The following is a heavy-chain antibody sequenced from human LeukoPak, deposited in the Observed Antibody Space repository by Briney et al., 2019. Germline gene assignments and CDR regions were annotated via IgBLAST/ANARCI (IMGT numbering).Heavy chain of an antibody. V-gene: IGHV3-30-3*01. Sequence: GGSLRLSCAASGFTFSSYALHWVRQAPGKGLAWVAGISYDGSNKYYADSVKGRFTISRDKSKNTLYLQMNSLRAEDTAVYYCARGYAYDFWSGYYTDFDYWGQGTLVTVSS. J-gene: IGHJ4*02. CDR2: ISYDGSNK. D-gene: IGHD3-3*01. CDR3: ARGYAYDFWSGYYTDFDY. CDR1: GFTFSSYA.